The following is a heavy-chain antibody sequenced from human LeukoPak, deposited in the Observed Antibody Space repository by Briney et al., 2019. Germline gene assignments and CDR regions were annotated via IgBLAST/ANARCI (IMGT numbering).Heavy chain of an antibody. CDR2: INHSGST. CDR1: GGSFGGYY. Sequence: SETLSLTCAVYGGSFGGYYWSWIRQPPGKGLEWIGEINHSGSTNYNPSLKSRVTISVDTSKNQFPLRLRSDDTAVYYCARLAGGGSYLGEDYWGQGTLVTVSS. CDR3: ARLAGGGSYLGEDY. J-gene: IGHJ4*02. D-gene: IGHD1-26*01. V-gene: IGHV4-34*01.